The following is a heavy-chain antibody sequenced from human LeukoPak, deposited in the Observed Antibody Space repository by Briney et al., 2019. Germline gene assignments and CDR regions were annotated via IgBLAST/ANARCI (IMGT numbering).Heavy chain of an antibody. CDR2: ISGSGGST. V-gene: IGHV3-23*01. CDR1: GFTFSSYA. CDR3: ARGPIRPSYYDFWSGPLDY. J-gene: IGHJ4*02. D-gene: IGHD3-3*01. Sequence: GGSLRLSCAASGFTFSSYAMSWVRQAPGKGLEWVSAISGSGGSTYYADSVKGRFTISRDNSKNTLYLQMNSLRAEDTAVYYCARGPIRPSYYDFWSGPLDYWGQGTLVTVSS.